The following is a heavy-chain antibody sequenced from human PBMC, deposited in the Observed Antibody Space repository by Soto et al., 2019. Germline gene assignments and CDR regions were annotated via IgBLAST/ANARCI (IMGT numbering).Heavy chain of an antibody. Sequence: SETRCLTWAVCGGSGGGYYWSWSRRPRGKGLEWIGEINHSGSTNYNPSRKSRVTISVDTSKNQFSLKLSSVTAADTAVYYCARDKVALFRREKSWFDPWGQGTLVTVS. V-gene: IGHV4-34*01. CDR3: ARDKVALFRREKSWFDP. D-gene: IGHD2-15*01. CDR2: INHSGST. J-gene: IGHJ5*02. CDR1: GGSGGGYY.